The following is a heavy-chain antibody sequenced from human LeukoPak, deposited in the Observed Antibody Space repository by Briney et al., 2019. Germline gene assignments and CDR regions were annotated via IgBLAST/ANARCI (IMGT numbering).Heavy chain of an antibody. J-gene: IGHJ4*02. D-gene: IGHD3-10*01. CDR2: TYSGGTT. CDR3: TKGEITVIRD. V-gene: IGHV3-53*01. Sequence: GGSLRLSCAASGLTLSSNYMSWARQAQGKGLGWGSVTYSGGTTYYAGSVKGRFTISRDSSKNTRYVQMNSLSAEDPAVDSCTKGEITVIRDWGQGPSVTVSS. CDR1: GLTLSSNY.